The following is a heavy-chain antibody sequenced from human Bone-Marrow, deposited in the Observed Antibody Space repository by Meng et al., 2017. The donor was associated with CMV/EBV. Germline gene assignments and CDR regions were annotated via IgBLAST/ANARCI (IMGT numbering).Heavy chain of an antibody. D-gene: IGHD3-3*01. CDR1: GFTFTSYA. V-gene: IGHV3-23*01. J-gene: IGHJ4*02. Sequence: GESLKISCAASGFTFTSYAMSWVRQAPGKGLEWVSSISDSGGSTYYADSVKGRFTISRDNSKKTLYLQMNSLRAEDTAVYYCAKKYYDFWSGYYPDYWGQGTLVTVSS. CDR2: ISDSGGST. CDR3: AKKYYDFWSGYYPDY.